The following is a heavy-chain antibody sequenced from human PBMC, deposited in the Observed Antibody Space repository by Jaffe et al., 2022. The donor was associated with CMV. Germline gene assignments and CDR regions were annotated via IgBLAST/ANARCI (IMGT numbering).Heavy chain of an antibody. CDR2: INHSGST. D-gene: IGHD6-13*01. V-gene: IGHV4-34*01. CDR1: GGSFSGYY. CDR3: AAAAGQMSYFDY. J-gene: IGHJ4*02. Sequence: QVQLQQWGAGLLKPSETLSLTCAVYGGSFSGYYWSWIRQPPGKGLEWIGEINHSGSTNYNPSLKSRVTISVDTSKNQFSLKLSSVTAADTAVYYCAAAAGQMSYFDYWGQGTLVTVSS.